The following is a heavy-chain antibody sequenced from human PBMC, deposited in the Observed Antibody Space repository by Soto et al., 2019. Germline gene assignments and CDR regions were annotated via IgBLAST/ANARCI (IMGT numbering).Heavy chain of an antibody. J-gene: IGHJ5*02. CDR1: GFTFSSYG. V-gene: IGHV3-33*01. D-gene: IGHD6-19*01. CDR2: IWYDGSNK. CDR3: AGARSSGPRPLDNWFDP. Sequence: GGSLRLSCAASGFTFSSYGMHWVRQAPGKGLEWVAVIWYDGSNKYYADSVKGRFTISRDNSKNTLYLQMNSLRAEDTAVYYCAGARSSGPRPLDNWFDPWGQGTLVTVSS.